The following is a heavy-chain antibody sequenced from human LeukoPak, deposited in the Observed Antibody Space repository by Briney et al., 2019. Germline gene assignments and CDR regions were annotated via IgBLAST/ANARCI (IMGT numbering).Heavy chain of an antibody. V-gene: IGHV3-23*01. CDR2: ISGSGGST. CDR1: GFTFSSYA. Sequence: PGGSLRLSCAAYGFTFSSYAMSWVRQAPGKGLEWVSAISGSGGSTYYADSVKGRFTISRDNSKNTLYLQMNSLRAEDTAVYYCAKDRGDIVVVPAALRPWGQGTMVTVSS. CDR3: AKDRGDIVVVPAALRP. D-gene: IGHD2-2*01. J-gene: IGHJ3*01.